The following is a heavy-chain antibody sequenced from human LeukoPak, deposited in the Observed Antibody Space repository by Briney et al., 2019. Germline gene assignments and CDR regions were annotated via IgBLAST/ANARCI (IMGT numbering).Heavy chain of an antibody. Sequence: PGGSLRLSCAASGFSFSDYWMSWLRQAPGKGLEWVANINKVGSEKFYVDSVKGRFTISRDNAKNSMHLQMSSLRAEDTAVYYWAKYSYGSGTSFDPWGQGTLVTVSS. CDR3: AKYSYGSGTSFDP. J-gene: IGHJ5*02. CDR1: GFSFSDYW. CDR2: INKVGSEK. V-gene: IGHV3-7*01. D-gene: IGHD3-10*01.